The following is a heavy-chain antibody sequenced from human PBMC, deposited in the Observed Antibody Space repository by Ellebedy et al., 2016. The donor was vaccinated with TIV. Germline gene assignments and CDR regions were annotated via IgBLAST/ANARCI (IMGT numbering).Heavy chain of an antibody. CDR1: GDSMSRSSYY. J-gene: IGHJ5*02. V-gene: IGHV4-39*01. D-gene: IGHD3-10*01. CDR2: IYYSGST. Sequence: GSLRLSCTVSGDSMSRSSYYWAWIRQPPGKGLEWLGSIYYSGSTNYNPSLKSRVAISADTSKNQFSLRLSSVTAADTAVYYCARWFGELLYVRWFDPWGQGTLVTVSS. CDR3: ARWFGELLYVRWFDP.